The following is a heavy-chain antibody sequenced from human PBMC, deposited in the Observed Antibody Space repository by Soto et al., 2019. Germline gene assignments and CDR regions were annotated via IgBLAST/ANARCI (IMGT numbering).Heavy chain of an antibody. J-gene: IGHJ4*02. CDR2: INGDGSDT. Sequence: EVQLVESGGVLVQPGGSLRLSCAASGFTFSTYWMHWLRQAPGKGLVWLSRINGDGSDTVYADSVKGRFTISRDNAKNTLYLQMKSLRAEDTAVYYCTRSITGFSYADSWGQGTLVTVSS. CDR1: GFTFSTYW. V-gene: IGHV3-74*01. D-gene: IGHD2-2*01. CDR3: TRSITGFSYADS.